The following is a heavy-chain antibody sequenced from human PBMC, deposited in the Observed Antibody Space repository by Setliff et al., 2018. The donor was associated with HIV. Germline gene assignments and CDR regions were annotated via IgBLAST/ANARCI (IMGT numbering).Heavy chain of an antibody. D-gene: IGHD2-8*02. V-gene: IGHV4-31*03. Sequence: SETLSLTCTVSGGSISSGGYYWSWIRQHPGKGLEWIGYIYYSGSTYYNPSLKSRVTISVDTSKNQFSLKLSSVTAADTAVYYCARHGCAGGGCPFQRWGQGTLVTVSS. CDR3: ARHGCAGGGCPFQR. CDR2: IYYSGST. CDR1: GGSISSGGYY. J-gene: IGHJ1*01.